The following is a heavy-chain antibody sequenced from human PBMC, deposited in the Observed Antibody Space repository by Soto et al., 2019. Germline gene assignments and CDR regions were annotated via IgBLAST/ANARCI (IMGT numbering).Heavy chain of an antibody. CDR3: ARKSDASPVPEADGV. V-gene: IGHV3-53*02. D-gene: IGHD2-8*01. J-gene: IGHJ4*02. CDR2: IYSNGDT. Sequence: EVQLVETGGGLIQPGGSLRLSCAASGFSVGSNYMTWVRQSPGKGLEWVSLIYSNGDTDYADSVKGRFSISRDNFKNTLYLQMNNLRAEDTAGYHCARKSDASPVPEADGVWGRGTLVTVSS. CDR1: GFSVGSNY.